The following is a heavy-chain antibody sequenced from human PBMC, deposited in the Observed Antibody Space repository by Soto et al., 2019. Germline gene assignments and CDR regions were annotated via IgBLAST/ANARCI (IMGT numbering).Heavy chain of an antibody. Sequence: QVQLQESGPELVKPSQTLSLTCTVSGGSISSGGYYWSWNRQHPGKGLEWIGYIYYSGSTYYNPSLKSRVTISVDTSKNQFSLKLSSVTAADTAVYYCARDYDRYSSFQIYGMDVWGQGTTVTVSS. V-gene: IGHV4-31*03. J-gene: IGHJ6*02. CDR2: IYYSGST. CDR1: GGSISSGGYY. CDR3: ARDYDRYSSFQIYGMDV. D-gene: IGHD1-26*01.